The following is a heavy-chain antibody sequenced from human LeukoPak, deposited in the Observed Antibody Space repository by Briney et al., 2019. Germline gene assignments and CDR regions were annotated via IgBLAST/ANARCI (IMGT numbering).Heavy chain of an antibody. V-gene: IGHV4-34*01. CDR2: INHGGTT. CDR3: AKGEVHNPYAFDI. D-gene: IGHD1-14*01. J-gene: IGHJ3*02. CDR1: GGSFSGYY. Sequence: PSETLSLTCAVYGGSFSGYYWSWIRQPPGKGLEWIGEINHGGTTNYNPSLKSRVTISVDTSKNQFSLKLSSVTAADTAVYSCAKGEVHNPYAFDIWGQGTMVTVSS.